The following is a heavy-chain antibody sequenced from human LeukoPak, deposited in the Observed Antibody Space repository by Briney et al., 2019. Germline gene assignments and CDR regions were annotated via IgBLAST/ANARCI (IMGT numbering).Heavy chain of an antibody. D-gene: IGHD6-13*01. CDR2: ISSSSSYI. CDR3: AREDVAAADEDAFDI. Sequence: GGSLRLSCAASGFTFSSYSMNWVRQAPGKGLEWVSSISSSSSYIYYADSVKGRFTISRDNAENSLYLQMNSLRAEDTAVYYCAREDVAAADEDAFDIWGQGTMVTVSS. J-gene: IGHJ3*02. V-gene: IGHV3-21*01. CDR1: GFTFSSYS.